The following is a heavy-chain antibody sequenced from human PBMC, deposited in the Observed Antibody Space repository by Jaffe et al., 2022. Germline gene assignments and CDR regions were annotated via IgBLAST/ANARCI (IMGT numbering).Heavy chain of an antibody. CDR3: ARSLDYGEDNWFDP. J-gene: IGHJ5*02. D-gene: IGHD4-17*01. V-gene: IGHV4-59*01. CDR1: GGSISSYY. CDR2: IYYSGST. Sequence: QVQLQESGPGLVKPSETLSLTCTVSGGSISSYYWSWIRQPPGKGLEWIGYIYYSGSTNYNPSLKSRVTISVDTSKNQFSLKLSSVTAADTAVYYCARSLDYGEDNWFDPWGQGTLVTVSS.